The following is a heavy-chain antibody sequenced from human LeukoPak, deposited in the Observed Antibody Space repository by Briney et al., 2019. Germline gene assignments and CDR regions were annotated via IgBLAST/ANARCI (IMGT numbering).Heavy chain of an antibody. D-gene: IGHD2-2*01. CDR3: TTVVVPAASRYYYYYYGMDV. Sequence: GGSLRLSCAASGFTFSNAWMSWVRQAPGKGLEWVGRIKSKPDGGTTDYAAPVKGRFTITRDDSKNTLYLQMNSLKTEDTAVYYCTTVVVPAASRYYYYYYGMDVWGQGTTVTVSS. CDR1: GFTFSNAW. CDR2: IKSKPDGGTT. J-gene: IGHJ6*02. V-gene: IGHV3-15*01.